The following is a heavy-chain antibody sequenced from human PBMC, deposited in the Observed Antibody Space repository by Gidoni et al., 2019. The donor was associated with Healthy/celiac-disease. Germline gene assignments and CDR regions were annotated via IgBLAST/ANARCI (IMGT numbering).Heavy chain of an antibody. Sequence: EVQLVESGGGLVQPGGSLRLSCAASGFTVSSNYMSWVRQAPGKGREWVSVIYSGGRTYYADSVKGRFTISRHNSKNTLYLQMNSLRAEDTAVYYCARDRGGYADYWGQGTLVTVSS. J-gene: IGHJ4*02. V-gene: IGHV3-53*04. CDR1: GFTVSSNY. CDR3: ARDRGGYADY. D-gene: IGHD5-12*01. CDR2: IYSGGRT.